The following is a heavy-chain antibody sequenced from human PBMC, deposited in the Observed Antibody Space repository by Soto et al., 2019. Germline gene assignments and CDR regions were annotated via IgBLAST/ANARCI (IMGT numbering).Heavy chain of an antibody. D-gene: IGHD4-17*01. CDR2: ISGSGGST. J-gene: IGHJ4*02. V-gene: IGHV3-23*01. CDR3: AKEQAPETTVPTNDADY. Sequence: GGSLRLSCAASGFTFSSYAMSWVRQAPGKGLEWVSAISGSGGSTYYADSVKGRFTISRDNSKNTLYLQMNSLRAEDTAVYYCAKEQAPETTVPTNDADYWGQGSLVTVS. CDR1: GFTFSSYA.